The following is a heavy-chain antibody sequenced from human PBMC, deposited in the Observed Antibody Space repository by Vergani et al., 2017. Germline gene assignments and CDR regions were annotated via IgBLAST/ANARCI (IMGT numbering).Heavy chain of an antibody. CDR1: GFTFIMHA. CDR2: LSASDRRT. V-gene: IGHV3-23*01. J-gene: IGHJ3*02. Sequence: EVQLLESGGDLVQPGGSLRLSCAASGFTFIMHAMSWVRQAPGKGLEWVSTLSASDRRTHYADSVKGRFTISRDNSMNTLFLNMNSLRPEDTAVYYCAKVGRSEVAGTFGAFDIWGQGTMVTVSS. D-gene: IGHD6-19*01. CDR3: AKVGRSEVAGTFGAFDI.